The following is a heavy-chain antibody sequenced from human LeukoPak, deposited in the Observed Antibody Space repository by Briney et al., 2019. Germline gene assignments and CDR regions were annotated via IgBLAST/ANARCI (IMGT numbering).Heavy chain of an antibody. Sequence: GGSLRLSCAASGFTFSSYWMSWVHQAPGKGLEWVANIKQDGSEKYYVDSVKGRFTISRDNAKNSLYLQMNSLRAEDTALYYCAKGSGSYYKYFEYWGQGTLVTVSS. J-gene: IGHJ4*02. CDR2: IKQDGSEK. CDR3: AKGSGSYYKYFEY. V-gene: IGHV3-7*03. CDR1: GFTFSSYW. D-gene: IGHD1-26*01.